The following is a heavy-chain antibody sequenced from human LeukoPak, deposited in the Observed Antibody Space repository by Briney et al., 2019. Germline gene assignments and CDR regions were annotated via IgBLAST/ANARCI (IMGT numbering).Heavy chain of an antibody. J-gene: IGHJ4*02. CDR1: GFTFSQYW. D-gene: IGHD1-26*01. Sequence: GGSLRLSCVASGFTFSQYWMYWVRQVPGKGLEWVSRDNSDGSDTIYADSVNGRFTISRDNAKNTLFLQMNRLRAEDTAVYYCTRVQASWEILGGYSFDYWGQGILVTVSS. V-gene: IGHV3-74*01. CDR2: DNSDGSDT. CDR3: TRVQASWEILGGYSFDY.